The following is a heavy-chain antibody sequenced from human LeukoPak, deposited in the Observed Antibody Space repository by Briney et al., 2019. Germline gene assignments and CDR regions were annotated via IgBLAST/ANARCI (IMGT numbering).Heavy chain of an antibody. V-gene: IGHV3-30*02. D-gene: IGHD7-27*01. CDR2: IRYDGSNK. Sequence: GGPLRLSCAASGFAFSSYGMHWVRQAPGKGLEWVAFIRYDGSNKYYADSVKGRFTISRDNSKNTLYLQMNSLRAEDTAVYYCAKGSADWGSYMDYWGQGTLVTVSS. J-gene: IGHJ4*02. CDR3: AKGSADWGSYMDY. CDR1: GFAFSSYG.